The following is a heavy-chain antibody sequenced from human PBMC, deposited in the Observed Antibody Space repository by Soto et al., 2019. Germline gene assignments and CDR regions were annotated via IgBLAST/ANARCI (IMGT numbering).Heavy chain of an antibody. Sequence: ASVKVSCKASGYTFTSYYMHWVRQAPGQGLEWMGIINPSGGSTSYAQKFQGRVTMTRDTSTSTVYMELSSLRSEDTAVYYCARDGVGVGVGGGDAFDIWGQGTMVTVSS. CDR1: GYTFTSYY. V-gene: IGHV1-46*01. CDR3: ARDGVGVGVGGGDAFDI. CDR2: INPSGGST. J-gene: IGHJ3*02. D-gene: IGHD2-15*01.